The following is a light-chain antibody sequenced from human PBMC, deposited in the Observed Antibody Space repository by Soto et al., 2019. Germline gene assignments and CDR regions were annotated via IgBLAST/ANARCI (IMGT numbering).Light chain of an antibody. Sequence: DIQMTQSPSTPSASVGDRVSITCRASQRVNTCLAWYQQKPGKAPTLLIYDASSLQSGVPSRLSGSGSGTEFTLTISSLQPGDFATYCCQQYQIDWTYGQGTKVDIK. V-gene: IGKV1-5*01. CDR1: QRVNTC. CDR3: QQYQIDWT. J-gene: IGKJ1*01. CDR2: DAS.